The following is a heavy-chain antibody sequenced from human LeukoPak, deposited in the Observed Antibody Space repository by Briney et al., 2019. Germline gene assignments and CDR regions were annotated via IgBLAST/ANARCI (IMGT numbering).Heavy chain of an antibody. CDR2: IYYSGST. D-gene: IGHD6-19*01. CDR3: AGGSYSSGWYYFDY. CDR1: GGSISSSNW. Sequence: SETLSLTCAVSGGSISSSNWWSWVRQPPGKGLEWIGEIYYSGSTNYNPSLKSRVTISVDKSKNQFSLKLSSVTAADTAVYYCAGGSYSSGWYYFDYWGQGTLVTVSS. J-gene: IGHJ4*02. V-gene: IGHV4-4*02.